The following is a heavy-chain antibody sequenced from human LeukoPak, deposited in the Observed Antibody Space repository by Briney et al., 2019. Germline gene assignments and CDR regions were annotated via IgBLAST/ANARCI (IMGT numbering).Heavy chain of an antibody. D-gene: IGHD2-15*01. CDR3: ARDGYCSGGSCCFLAPFDY. Sequence: GASGKVSCKASGYTFTSYGISWVRQPPGQGLEWMGWICAYNGNTNYAQKLQGRVTMTTDTSTSTAYMELRSLRSDDTAGYYLARDGYCSGGSCCFLAPFDYGGQGTLVTVPS. J-gene: IGHJ4*02. CDR2: ICAYNGNT. CDR1: GYTFTSYG. V-gene: IGHV1-18*01.